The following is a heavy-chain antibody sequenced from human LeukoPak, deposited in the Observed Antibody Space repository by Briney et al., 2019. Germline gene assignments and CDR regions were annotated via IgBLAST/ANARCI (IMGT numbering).Heavy chain of an antibody. Sequence: GGSLRLSCAASGLTFSSFWMSWVRQVPGKGLEWVANIKDDGSENHHVDSVRGRFTISRDNAKNSLYLQMNSLRAEDTAVYYCATNGHSHANWGQGTLVTVSS. CDR1: GLTFSSFW. V-gene: IGHV3-7*01. CDR2: IKDDGSEN. D-gene: IGHD2-2*01. CDR3: ATNGHSHAN. J-gene: IGHJ4*02.